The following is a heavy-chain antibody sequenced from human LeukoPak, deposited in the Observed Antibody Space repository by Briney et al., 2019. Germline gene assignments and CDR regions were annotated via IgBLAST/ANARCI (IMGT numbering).Heavy chain of an antibody. CDR1: GGSISSGGYY. V-gene: IGHV3-11*04. D-gene: IGHD1/OR15-1a*01. CDR3: ARVQNNYYYYYGMDV. J-gene: IGHJ6*02. CDR2: ISSSGSTI. Sequence: PSQTLSLTCTVSGGSISSGGYYWSWIRQAPGKGLEWVSYISSSGSTIYYADSVKGRFTISRDNAKNSLYLQMNSLRAEGTAVYYCARVQNNYYYYYGMDVWGQGTTVTVSS.